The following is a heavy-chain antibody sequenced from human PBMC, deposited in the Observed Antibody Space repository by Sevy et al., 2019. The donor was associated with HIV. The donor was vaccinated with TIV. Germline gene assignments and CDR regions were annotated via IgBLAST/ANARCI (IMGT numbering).Heavy chain of an antibody. Sequence: ASVKVSCKASGYTFTDYYLHWARQAPGQGLEWMGWINPDNGVTNYAQRFQGWVTMTRDTSINTAYMELSRLTSDDTAVYYCAIESLTGYYRGNWFDPWGQGTLVTVSS. CDR1: GYTFTDYY. CDR3: AIESLTGYYRGNWFDP. CDR2: INPDNGVT. J-gene: IGHJ5*02. V-gene: IGHV1-2*04. D-gene: IGHD3-9*01.